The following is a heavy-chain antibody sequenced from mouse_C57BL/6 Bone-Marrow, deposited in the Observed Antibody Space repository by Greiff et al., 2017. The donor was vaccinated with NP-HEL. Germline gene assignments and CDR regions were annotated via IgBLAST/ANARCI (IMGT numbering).Heavy chain of an antibody. D-gene: IGHD2-10*02. V-gene: IGHV1-69*01. CDR3: ASLVPWYFDV. CDR1: GYTFTSYW. Sequence: QVQLHQPGAELVMPGASVKLSCKASGYTFTSYWMHWVKQRPGQGLEWIGEIDPSDSYTNYNQKFKGKSTLTVDKSSSTAYMQLSSLTSEDSAVYYCASLVPWYFDVWGTGTTVTVSS. CDR2: IDPSDSYT. J-gene: IGHJ1*03.